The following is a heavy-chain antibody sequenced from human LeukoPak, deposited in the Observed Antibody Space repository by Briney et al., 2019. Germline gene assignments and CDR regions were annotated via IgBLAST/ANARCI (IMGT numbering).Heavy chain of an antibody. J-gene: IGHJ4*02. D-gene: IGHD3-16*02. CDR2: INHSGST. V-gene: IGHV4-34*01. CDR3: ARCPYDYVWGSYRYPVTYYFDY. Sequence: SETLSLTCAVYGGSFSGYYWSWIRQPPGKGLEWIGEINHSGSTNYNPSLKSRVTISVDTSKNQFSLKLSSVTAADTAVYYCARCPYDYVWGSYRYPVTYYFDYWGQGTLVTVSS. CDR1: GGSFSGYY.